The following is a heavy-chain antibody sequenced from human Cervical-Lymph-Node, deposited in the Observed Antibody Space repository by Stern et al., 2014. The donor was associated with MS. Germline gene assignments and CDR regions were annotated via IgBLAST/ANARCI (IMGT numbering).Heavy chain of an antibody. CDR2: INTNTGKT. J-gene: IGHJ4*02. D-gene: IGHD5-18*01. Sequence: EQLVQSGSELKKPGASVNVSCKASGYTFTNYPMNWVRQAPGQGLEWMGWINTNTGKTTYAQGFTGRFVFSLDTSVSTAYLQISSLKAEDTAVYYCVRDFVDIPMVSRSDYLDYWGQGTLVTVSS. CDR1: GYTFTNYP. CDR3: VRDFVDIPMVSRSDYLDY. V-gene: IGHV7-4-1*02.